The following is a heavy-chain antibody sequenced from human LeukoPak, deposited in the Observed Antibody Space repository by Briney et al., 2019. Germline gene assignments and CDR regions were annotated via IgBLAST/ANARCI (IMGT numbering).Heavy chain of an antibody. CDR2: ISGGTT. J-gene: IGHJ4*02. Sequence: PGRSLRLSCTASGFTLVDYLMSWFRQAPGKGLGWVGFISGGTTEYTATVKGRFTISRDDSTSIAYLQMNSLTTDDTAVYYCSRGSGWLSVYWGQGTLLSVSS. V-gene: IGHV3-49*01. CDR1: GFTLVDYL. CDR3: SRGSGWLSVY. D-gene: IGHD6-19*01.